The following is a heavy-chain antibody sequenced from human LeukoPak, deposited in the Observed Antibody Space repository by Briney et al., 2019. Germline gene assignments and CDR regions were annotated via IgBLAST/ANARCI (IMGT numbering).Heavy chain of an antibody. CDR2: ISYDGSNK. D-gene: IGHD5-18*01. Sequence: GGSLRLSCAASGFTFSSYAMHWVRQAPGKGLEWVAVISYDGSNKYYADSVKGRFTISRDNSKNTLYLQMNSLRAEDTAVYYCASIHIDAFDIWGQGTMVTVSS. V-gene: IGHV3-30-3*01. J-gene: IGHJ3*02. CDR3: ASIHIDAFDI. CDR1: GFTFSSYA.